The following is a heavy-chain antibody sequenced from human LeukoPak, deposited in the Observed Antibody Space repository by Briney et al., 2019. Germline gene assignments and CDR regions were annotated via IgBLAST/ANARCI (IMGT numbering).Heavy chain of an antibody. V-gene: IGHV4-39*01. CDR2: IYYNGRT. CDR1: GDSINNNNYY. CDR3: ARITDRMIFGEIMHGFDI. Sequence: SETLSLTCTVSGDSINNNNYYWGWIRQPPGKGLEWIGNIYYNGRTYYSPSLKSRGTISVDTSNNQFSLKLSSVTAADTAVYYCARITDRMIFGEIMHGFDIWGQGTPVTVSS. J-gene: IGHJ3*02. D-gene: IGHD3/OR15-3a*01.